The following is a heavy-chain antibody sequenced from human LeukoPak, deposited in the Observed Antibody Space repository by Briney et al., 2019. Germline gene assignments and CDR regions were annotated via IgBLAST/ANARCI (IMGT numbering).Heavy chain of an antibody. CDR3: ARVVDTAIRIAFDI. Sequence: ASVKVSCKASGYTFTGYYIHWVRQAPGQGLEWMGWINPNSGGTNYAQKFQGRVTMTRDTSISTAYMELSRLRSDDTAVYYCARVVDTAIRIAFDIWGQGTMVTVSS. CDR2: INPNSGGT. J-gene: IGHJ3*02. V-gene: IGHV1-2*02. CDR1: GYTFTGYY. D-gene: IGHD5-18*01.